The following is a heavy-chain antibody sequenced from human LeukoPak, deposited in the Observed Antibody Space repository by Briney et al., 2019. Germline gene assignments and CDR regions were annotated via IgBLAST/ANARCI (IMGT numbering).Heavy chain of an antibody. V-gene: IGHV3-30*02. CDR2: IRYDGNNK. D-gene: IGHD5-18*01. Sequence: GGSLRLSCAASGFTFSSYGMHWVRQAPGMGLEWVAFIRYDGNNKYYADSVKGRFTISRDNSKNALYLQMNSLRTEDTAVYYCAKDQGYSYGYVSYWGQGTLVTVSS. CDR3: AKDQGYSYGYVSY. J-gene: IGHJ4*02. CDR1: GFTFSSYG.